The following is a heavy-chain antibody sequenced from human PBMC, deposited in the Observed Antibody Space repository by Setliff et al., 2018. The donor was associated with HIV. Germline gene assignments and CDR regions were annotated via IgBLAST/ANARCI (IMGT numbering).Heavy chain of an antibody. CDR3: AREGITIFYFYYFAVDV. J-gene: IGHJ6*02. V-gene: IGHV1-2*02. D-gene: IGHD3-9*01. CDR2: INPNSGDT. CDR1: GYGFTGYF. Sequence: WASVKVSCKASGYGFTGYFIHWVRQAPGQGLEWMGWINPNSGDTNYAQKFQGRVTMTRDTSISTAYMELGRLRSDDTAVYFCAREGITIFYFYYFAVDVWGQGTTVTVSS.